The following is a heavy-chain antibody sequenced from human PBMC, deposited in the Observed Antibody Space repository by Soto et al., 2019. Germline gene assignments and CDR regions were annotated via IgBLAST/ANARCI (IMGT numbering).Heavy chain of an antibody. CDR3: ARQVSSSWTYYYYGMDV. J-gene: IGHJ6*02. CDR2: IYPGDSDT. D-gene: IGHD6-13*01. V-gene: IGHV5-51*01. CDR1: GYSFTSYW. Sequence: GESLKISCKGSGYSFTSYWIGWVRQMPEKGLEWMGIIYPGDSDTRYSPSFQGQVTISADKSISTAYLQWSSLKASDTAMYYWARQVSSSWTYYYYGMDVWGQGTTVTVSS.